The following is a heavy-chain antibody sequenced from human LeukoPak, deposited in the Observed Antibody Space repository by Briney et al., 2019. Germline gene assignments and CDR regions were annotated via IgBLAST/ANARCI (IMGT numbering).Heavy chain of an antibody. V-gene: IGHV4-4*07. CDR3: ARDSGVATSLDR. J-gene: IGHJ5*02. CDR2: LYTNRRN. D-gene: IGHD5-12*01. Sequence: SETLSLTCSVSGGSISTDYWNWIRQPAGKGLEWIGRLYTNRRNDYNPSLKSRVTISVDKSKNQFSLNLISVTAADTAVYYCARDSGVATSLDRWGQGILVTVSS. CDR1: GGSISTDY.